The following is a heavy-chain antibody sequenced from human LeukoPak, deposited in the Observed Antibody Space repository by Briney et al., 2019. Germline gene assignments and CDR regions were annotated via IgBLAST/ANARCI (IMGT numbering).Heavy chain of an antibody. J-gene: IGHJ4*02. CDR3: VGPPCLRGGYCSTNS. D-gene: IGHD2-2*01. CDR1: GFTFSTYN. Sequence: GGSLRLSCAASGFTFSTYNMNWVRQAPGKGLEWVSYISSSSTIKYADSVKGRFTISRDNANNSLYLQMNSLRDEDTAVYYCVGPPCLRGGYCSTNSWGQGTLVTVDS. V-gene: IGHV3-48*02. CDR2: ISSSSTI.